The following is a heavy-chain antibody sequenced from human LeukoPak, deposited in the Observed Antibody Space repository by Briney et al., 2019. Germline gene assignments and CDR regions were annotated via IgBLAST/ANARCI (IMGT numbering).Heavy chain of an antibody. CDR2: ISSSSSYI. D-gene: IGHD5-12*01. Sequence: PGGFLRLSCAASGFTFSSYSMNWVRQAPGKGLEWVSSISSSSSYIYYADSVKGRFTISRDNAKNSLYLQMNSLRAEDTAVYYCASSMVATKVLDYWGQGTLVTVSS. CDR3: ASSMVATKVLDY. J-gene: IGHJ4*02. V-gene: IGHV3-21*01. CDR1: GFTFSSYS.